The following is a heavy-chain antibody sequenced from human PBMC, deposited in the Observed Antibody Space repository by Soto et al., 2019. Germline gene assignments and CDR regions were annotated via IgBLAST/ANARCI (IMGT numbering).Heavy chain of an antibody. CDR1: GFTFSDAW. V-gene: IGHV3-15*01. D-gene: IGHD2-15*01. CDR2: IKSKSDGGTT. Sequence: GGSLRLSCAASGFTFSDAWMSWVRQAPGKGLDWVGRIKSKSDGGTTEYAAPVRGRFTISRDDSKNTLYPQMNSLKTEDTAVYYCTTDLWRIAVVVGSTGYFNPWGQGTPVTVSS. J-gene: IGHJ5*02. CDR3: TTDLWRIAVVVGSTGYFNP.